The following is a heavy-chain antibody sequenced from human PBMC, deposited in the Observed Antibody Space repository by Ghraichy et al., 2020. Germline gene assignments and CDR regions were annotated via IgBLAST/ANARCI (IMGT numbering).Heavy chain of an antibody. Sequence: GESLNISCAASGFTFSSYGMHWVRQAPGKGLEWVAVISYDGSNKYYADSVKGRFTISRDNSKNTLYLQMNSLRAEDTAVYYCAKSNGDGAFDIWGQGTMVTVSS. CDR3: AKSNGDGAFDI. D-gene: IGHD4-17*01. CDR2: ISYDGSNK. V-gene: IGHV3-30*18. CDR1: GFTFSSYG. J-gene: IGHJ3*02.